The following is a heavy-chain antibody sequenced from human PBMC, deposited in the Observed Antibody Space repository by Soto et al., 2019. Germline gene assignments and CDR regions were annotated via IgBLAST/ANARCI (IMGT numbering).Heavy chain of an antibody. D-gene: IGHD6-13*01. CDR3: ARLGEVAAAGTGNKYYFDY. V-gene: IGHV4-59*08. CDR2: IYYSGST. Sequence: PSETLSLTCTVSGGSISSYYWSWIRQPPGKGLEWIGYIYYSGSTNYNPSLKSRVTISVDTSKNQFSLKLSSVTAADTAVYYCARLGEVAAAGTGNKYYFDYWGQGTLVTVSS. J-gene: IGHJ4*02. CDR1: GGSISSYY.